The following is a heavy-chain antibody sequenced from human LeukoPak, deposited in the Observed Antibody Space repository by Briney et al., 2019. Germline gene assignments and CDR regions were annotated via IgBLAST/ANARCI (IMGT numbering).Heavy chain of an antibody. Sequence: SETLSLTCTVSGGSISSSSYYWGWIRQPPGKGLEWIGSIYYSGSTNYNPSLKSRVTISVDTSKNQFSLKLSSVTAADTAVYYCARILWFGESNHLNWFDPWGQGTLVTVPS. J-gene: IGHJ5*02. D-gene: IGHD3-10*01. CDR1: GGSISSSSYY. CDR2: IYYSGST. V-gene: IGHV4-39*07. CDR3: ARILWFGESNHLNWFDP.